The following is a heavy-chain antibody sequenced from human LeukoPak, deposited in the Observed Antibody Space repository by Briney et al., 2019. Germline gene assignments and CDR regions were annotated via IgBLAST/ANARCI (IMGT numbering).Heavy chain of an antibody. CDR2: IRYDGSNK. D-gene: IGHD6-6*01. Sequence: SGGSLRLSCAASGFTFSSYGMHWVRQAPGKGLEWVAFIRYDGSNKYYADSVKGRFTISRDNSKNTLYLQMNSLRAEDTAVYYCAKQKYSSSSRDWYFDLWGRGTLVTVSS. J-gene: IGHJ2*01. V-gene: IGHV3-30*02. CDR1: GFTFSSYG. CDR3: AKQKYSSSSRDWYFDL.